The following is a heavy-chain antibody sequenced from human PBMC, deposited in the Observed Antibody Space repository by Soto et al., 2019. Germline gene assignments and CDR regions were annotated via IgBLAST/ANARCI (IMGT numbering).Heavy chain of an antibody. D-gene: IGHD3-10*01. V-gene: IGHV1-8*01. CDR1: GYTFTNYE. CDR3: ARMASSGSLNWFDP. J-gene: IGHJ5*02. CDR2: MNPGSGNT. Sequence: QEQLVQSGAEVKKPGASVKVSCKASGYTFTNYEISWVRQATGQGLGWMGWMNPGSGNTGYAHKFQGRVTMTRNISIRTAYMELSRLGSDDTAIYYCARMASSGSLNWFDPWGQGTLVSVSS.